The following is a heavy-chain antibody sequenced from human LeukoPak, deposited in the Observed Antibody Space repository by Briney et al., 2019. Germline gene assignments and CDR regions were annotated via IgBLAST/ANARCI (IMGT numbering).Heavy chain of an antibody. CDR1: GGSISSGSYY. J-gene: IGHJ3*02. CDR3: ARDRGNDSSGYYGWAFDI. Sequence: SQTLSLTCTVPGGSISSGSYYWSWIRQPAGKGLEWIGRIYTSGSTNYNPSLKSRVTISVDTSKNQFSLKLSSVTAADTAVYYCARDRGNDSSGYYGWAFDIWGQGTMVTVSS. V-gene: IGHV4-61*02. CDR2: IYTSGST. D-gene: IGHD3-22*01.